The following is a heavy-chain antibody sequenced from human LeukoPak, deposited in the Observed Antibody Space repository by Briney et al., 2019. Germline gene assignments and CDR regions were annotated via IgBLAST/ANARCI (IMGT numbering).Heavy chain of an antibody. CDR2: FYHSGNT. J-gene: IGHJ4*02. CDR1: GYSISSGYY. V-gene: IGHV4-38-2*02. Sequence: SETLSLTCTVSGYSISSGYYWGWIRQPPGKGLEWIGSFYHSGNTYYRPSLKSRVTISVDTSKNQFSLKLTSLTAADTAVYYCARGFSGSPYFFDYWGQGTLVTVSS. CDR3: ARGFSGSPYFFDY. D-gene: IGHD3-10*01.